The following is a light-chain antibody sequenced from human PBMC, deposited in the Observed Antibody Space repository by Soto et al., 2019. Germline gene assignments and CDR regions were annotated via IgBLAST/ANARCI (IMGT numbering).Light chain of an antibody. J-gene: IGKJ5*01. CDR1: HRVGNY. CDR3: QQYGTSPFT. CDR2: GVS. Sequence: ELMMTQSAATLSVSPGERASLSCRASHRVGNYLAWYQQQPGQAPRLLIYGVSTRATGITARVSCSGSGTDVTLNISGLEPEDCAVYHCQQYGTSPFTFGQGTRLEL. V-gene: IGKV3-15*01.